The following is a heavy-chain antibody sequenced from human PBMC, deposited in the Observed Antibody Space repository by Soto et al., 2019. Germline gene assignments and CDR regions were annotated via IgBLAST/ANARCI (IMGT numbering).Heavy chain of an antibody. V-gene: IGHV4-39*01. CDR1: GGSISSSSYY. CDR2: IYYSGST. Sequence: QLQLQESGPGLVKPSETLSLTCTVSGGSISSSSYYWGWIRQPPGKGLEWIGSIYYSGSTYYNPSLKSRVTISVDTSKNQFSLKLSSVTAADTAVYYCARHYTAMATRGGYYFDYWGQGTLVTVSS. D-gene: IGHD5-18*01. J-gene: IGHJ4*02. CDR3: ARHYTAMATRGGYYFDY.